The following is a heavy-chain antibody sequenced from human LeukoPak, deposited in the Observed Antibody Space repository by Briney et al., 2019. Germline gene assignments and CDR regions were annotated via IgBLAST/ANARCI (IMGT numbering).Heavy chain of an antibody. CDR2: ISWNSGSI. J-gene: IGHJ4*02. CDR3: AKGRHYYDSSGYYSIFDY. Sequence: PGGSLRLSCAASGFTFDDYAMHWVRQAPGKGLEWVSGISWNSGSIGYADSVKGRFTISRDNAKNSLYLQMNSLRAEDTALYYCAKGRHYYDSSGYYSIFDYWGQGTLVTASS. D-gene: IGHD3-22*01. V-gene: IGHV3-9*01. CDR1: GFTFDDYA.